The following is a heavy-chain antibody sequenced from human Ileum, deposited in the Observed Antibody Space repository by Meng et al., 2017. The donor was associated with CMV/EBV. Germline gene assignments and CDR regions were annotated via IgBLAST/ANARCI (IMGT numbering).Heavy chain of an antibody. CDR2: ITIGNSYI. Sequence: ESLKTPCEASGFRFSASNMNWVRQAPGKGLEWVSSITIGNSYIYYADSVKGRFTISRDNPNNSLYLQMNSLRAEDTAVYYCATDRGIIPSRPGAFDFWGQGTMVTVSS. CDR3: ATDRGIIPSRPGAFDF. CDR1: GFRFSASN. D-gene: IGHD6-6*01. V-gene: IGHV3-21*01. J-gene: IGHJ3*01.